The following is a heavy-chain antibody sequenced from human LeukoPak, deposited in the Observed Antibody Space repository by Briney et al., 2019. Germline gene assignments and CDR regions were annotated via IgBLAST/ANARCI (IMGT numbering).Heavy chain of an antibody. CDR1: GGSISSYY. CDR2: IYYSGST. D-gene: IGHD6-19*01. CDR3: ATLAVAADYYYYGMDV. V-gene: IGHV4-59*08. Sequence: SETLSPTCTVSGGSISSYYWSWIRQPPGKGLEWIGYIYYSGSTNYNPSLKSRVTISVDTSKNQFSLKLSSVTAADTAVYYCATLAVAADYYYYGMDVWGQGTTVTVSS. J-gene: IGHJ6*02.